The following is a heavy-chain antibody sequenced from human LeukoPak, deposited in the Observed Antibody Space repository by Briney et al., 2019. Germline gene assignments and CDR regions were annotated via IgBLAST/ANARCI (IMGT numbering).Heavy chain of an antibody. V-gene: IGHV3-30-3*01. CDR2: ISYDGSNK. CDR3: TTGGLY. Sequence: GRSLRLSCAASGFTFSSYAMHWVRQAPGKGLEWVAVISYDGSNKYYADSVKGRFTISRDDSKNTLYVQMNNLKIEDTAVYYCTTGGLYWGQGTLVTVSS. J-gene: IGHJ4*02. CDR1: GFTFSSYA.